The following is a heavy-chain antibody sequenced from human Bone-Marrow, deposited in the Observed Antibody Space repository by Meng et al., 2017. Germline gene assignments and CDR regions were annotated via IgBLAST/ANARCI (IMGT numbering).Heavy chain of an antibody. CDR3: ARVLGSGSYPDY. Sequence: QVQLQESGPGLGKPSQTLSLTCTVAGGSISSGDYYWRWIRQPPGKGLEWIGYIYHSGSTFYNPSLKSRLTISVDTSKNQFSLKLSSVTAADTAVYYCARVLGSGSYPDYWGQGTLVTVSS. J-gene: IGHJ4*02. V-gene: IGHV4-30-4*01. CDR2: IYHSGST. D-gene: IGHD1-26*01. CDR1: GGSISSGDYY.